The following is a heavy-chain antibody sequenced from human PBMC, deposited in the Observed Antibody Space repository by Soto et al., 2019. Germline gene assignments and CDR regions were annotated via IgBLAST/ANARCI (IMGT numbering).Heavy chain of an antibody. V-gene: IGHV3-11*01. D-gene: IGHD2-15*01. CDR2: ISSSGSTI. CDR3: ARDFSYCSGGSCYYYYYGMDV. Sequence: PGGSLRLSCAASGFTFSDYYMSWIRQAPGKGLEWVSYISSSGSTIYYADSVKGRFTISRDNAKNSLYLQMNSLRAEDTAVYYCARDFSYCSGGSCYYYYYGMDVWGQGTTVTVSS. CDR1: GFTFSDYY. J-gene: IGHJ6*02.